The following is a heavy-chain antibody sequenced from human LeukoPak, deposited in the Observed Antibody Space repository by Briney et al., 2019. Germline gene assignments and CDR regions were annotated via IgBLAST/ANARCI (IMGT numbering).Heavy chain of an antibody. CDR2: IIPIFGTA. D-gene: IGHD2-21*01. CDR3: WGGGWKKPFDY. Sequence: ASVKVSCKASGGTFSSYAISWVRQAPGQGLEWMGGIIPIFGTANYARKFQGRVTITADESTSTAYMELSSLRSEDTAVYYCWGGGWKKPFDYWGQGTLVTVSS. J-gene: IGHJ4*02. CDR1: GGTFSSYA. V-gene: IGHV1-69*13.